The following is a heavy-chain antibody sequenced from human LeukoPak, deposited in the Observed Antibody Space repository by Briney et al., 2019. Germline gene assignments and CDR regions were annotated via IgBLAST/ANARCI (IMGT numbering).Heavy chain of an antibody. V-gene: IGHV4-4*02. J-gene: IGHJ4*02. CDR2: IYHSGST. D-gene: IGHD4-23*01. CDR3: ARNGGNSDFDY. Sequence: SETLSLTCAVSGGSISGSDWWSWVRQPPGKGLEWIGEIYHSGSTNYNPSLKSRVTISVDKSKNQFSLKLSSVSAADTAVYYCARNGGNSDFDYWGQGTLVTVSS. CDR1: GGSISGSDW.